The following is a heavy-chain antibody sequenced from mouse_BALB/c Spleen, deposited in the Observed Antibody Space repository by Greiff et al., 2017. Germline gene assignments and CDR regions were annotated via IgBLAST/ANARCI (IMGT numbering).Heavy chain of an antibody. CDR3: ARSAGNYALFAY. CDR2: IDPENGDT. V-gene: IGHV14-4*02. CDR1: GFNIKDYY. D-gene: IGHD2-1*01. J-gene: IGHJ3*01. Sequence: VQLQQSGAELVRSGASVKLSCTASGFNIKDYYMHWVKQRPEQGLEWIGWIDPENGDTEYAPKFQGKATMTADTSSNTAYLQLSSLTSEDTAVYFCARSAGNYALFAYWGQGTLVTVSA.